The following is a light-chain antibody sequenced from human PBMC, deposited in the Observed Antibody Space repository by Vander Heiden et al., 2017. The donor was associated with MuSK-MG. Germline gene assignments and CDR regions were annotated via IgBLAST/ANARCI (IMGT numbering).Light chain of an antibody. CDR1: QSVSSN. CDR3: QHYNNWLAWT. Sequence: EIVMTQSPATPSVSPGARATLSCRARQSVSSNVAWYQQKPGQAPRLLIDGASTRATGIPARFSGSGSGTEFTLTISSLQSEDFAVYYCQHYNNWLAWTFGQGTKVEIK. J-gene: IGKJ1*01. V-gene: IGKV3-15*01. CDR2: GAS.